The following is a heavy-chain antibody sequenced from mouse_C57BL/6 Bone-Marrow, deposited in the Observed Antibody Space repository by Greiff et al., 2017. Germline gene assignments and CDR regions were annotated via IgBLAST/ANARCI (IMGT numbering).Heavy chain of an antibody. CDR2: IYPGSGST. J-gene: IGHJ3*01. D-gene: IGHD2-4*01. Sequence: VQLQQPGAELVKPGASVKMSCKASGYTFTSYWITWVKQRPGQGLEWIGDIYPGSGSTNYNEKFKSKATLTVDTSSSTAYMQLSSLASEDSAVYVCASVGYDCDRGFAYWGQGTLVTVSA. V-gene: IGHV1-55*01. CDR3: ASVGYDCDRGFAY. CDR1: GYTFTSYW.